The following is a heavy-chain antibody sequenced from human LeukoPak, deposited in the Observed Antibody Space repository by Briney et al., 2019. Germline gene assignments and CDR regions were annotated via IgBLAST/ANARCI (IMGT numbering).Heavy chain of an antibody. D-gene: IGHD2-8*01. Sequence: PGGSLRLSCAASGFTFNDYYMSWFRQAPGKELEWVSYIGSSGITIYYSDSVRGRFTISRDNAKNSLYLQMNSLRAEDTAVYYCARGGYCTNGVCYMNNDAFDIWGQGTMVTVSS. CDR2: IGSSGITI. V-gene: IGHV3-11*04. J-gene: IGHJ3*02. CDR1: GFTFNDYY. CDR3: ARGGYCTNGVCYMNNDAFDI.